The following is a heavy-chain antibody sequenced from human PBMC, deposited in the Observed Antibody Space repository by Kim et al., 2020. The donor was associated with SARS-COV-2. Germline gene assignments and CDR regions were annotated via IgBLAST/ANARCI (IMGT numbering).Heavy chain of an antibody. CDR2: IYYSGST. CDR3: ARVGVGRYCSGGSCYFDY. J-gene: IGHJ4*02. CDR1: GGSISSYY. Sequence: SETLSLTCTVSGGSISSYYWSWIRQPPGKGLEWIGYIYYSGSTNYNPSLKSRVTISVDTSKNQFSLKLSSVTAADTAVYYCARVGVGRYCSGGSCYFDYWGQGTLVTVSS. V-gene: IGHV4-59*01. D-gene: IGHD2-15*01.